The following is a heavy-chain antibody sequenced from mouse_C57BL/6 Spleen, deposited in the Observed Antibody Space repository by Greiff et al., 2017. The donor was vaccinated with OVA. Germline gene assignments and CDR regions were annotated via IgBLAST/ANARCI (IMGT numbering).Heavy chain of an antibody. CDR3: ARHDYYSNQAWFAY. CDR1: GYTFTSYG. V-gene: IGHV1-81*01. J-gene: IGHJ3*01. CDR2: IYPRSGNT. Sequence: VQLQQSGAELARPGASVKLSCKASGYTFTSYGISWVKQRTGQGLEWIGEIYPRSGNTYYNEKFKGKATLTADKSSSTAYMELRSLTSEDSAVYFCARHDYYSNQAWFAYWGQGTLVTVSA. D-gene: IGHD2-5*01.